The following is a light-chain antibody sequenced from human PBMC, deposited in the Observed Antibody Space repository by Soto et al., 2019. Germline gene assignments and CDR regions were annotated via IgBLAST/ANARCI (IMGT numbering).Light chain of an antibody. V-gene: IGKV3-20*01. CDR2: GAS. J-gene: IGKJ1*01. Sequence: EIVLTQSPGTLSLSPGVRATLSCRASQSVSNNYLAWYQQKPGQAPRLLIYGASSRATGIPDTFSGSVSGTGFTLTISRLEPEDFAVYYCQQYGSSPPWTFGQGTKVDIK. CDR1: QSVSNNY. CDR3: QQYGSSPPWT.